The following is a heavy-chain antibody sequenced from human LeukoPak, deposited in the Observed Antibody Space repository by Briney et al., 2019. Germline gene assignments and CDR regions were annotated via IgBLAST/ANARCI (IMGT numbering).Heavy chain of an antibody. CDR3: AKGRIAAAGTGAFDY. CDR2: FSATDGSA. J-gene: IGHJ4*03. Sequence: GGSLRLSCAVSGFTVSSYGMTWVRQAPGKGLEWVSAFSATDGSAQYAESVKGRFTISRDNSKNSLYLQMNSLRDEDTAVYYCAKGRIAAAGTGAFDYWGQGTMVTVSS. CDR1: GFTVSSYG. V-gene: IGHV3-23*01. D-gene: IGHD6-13*01.